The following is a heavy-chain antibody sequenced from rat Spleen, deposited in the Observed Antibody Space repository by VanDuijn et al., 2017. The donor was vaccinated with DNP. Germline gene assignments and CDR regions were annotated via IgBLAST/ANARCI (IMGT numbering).Heavy chain of an antibody. CDR3: ARGENNYIYWYFDF. CDR1: GFTFNDYY. J-gene: IGHJ1*01. CDR2: ISPSGGST. V-gene: IGHV5S13*01. D-gene: IGHD1-10*01. Sequence: EVQVLESGGGLVQPGNSLKLSCATSGFTFNDYYMAWVRQAPTMGLEWVASISPSGGSTYYRDSVKGRFTVSRDNAKNTQYLQMDSLRSEDTATYYCARGENNYIYWYFDFWGPGTMVTVSS.